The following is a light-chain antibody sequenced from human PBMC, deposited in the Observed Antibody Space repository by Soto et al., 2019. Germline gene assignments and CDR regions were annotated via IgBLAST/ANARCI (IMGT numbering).Light chain of an antibody. CDR3: QVYGSLQNP. V-gene: IGKV3-20*01. CDR1: LRVSRSY. CDR2: GAS. J-gene: IGKJ1*01. Sequence: TISPATVSVTKKERAPRSCRASLRVSRSYLAWSQQKPGQAPRLLIYGASSRATGIPDRFGCSGSGTDFPLTISFLEAEDLARYSSQVYGSLQNPFG.